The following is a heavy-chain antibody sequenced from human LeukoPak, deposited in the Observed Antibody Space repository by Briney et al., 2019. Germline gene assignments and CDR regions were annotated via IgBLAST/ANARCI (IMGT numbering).Heavy chain of an antibody. CDR1: GFSFSISN. D-gene: IGHD6-13*01. CDR2: ISSKTNYI. V-gene: IGHV3-21*01. Sequence: PGGSLRLSCAASGFSFSISNMNWVRQAPGKGLEWVASISSKTNYIYYADSVKGRFTISRDNAQNSLFLQMNSLRAEDTAVYYCASAGGFNWAVDPWGQGALVTVSS. J-gene: IGHJ5*02. CDR3: ASAGGFNWAVDP.